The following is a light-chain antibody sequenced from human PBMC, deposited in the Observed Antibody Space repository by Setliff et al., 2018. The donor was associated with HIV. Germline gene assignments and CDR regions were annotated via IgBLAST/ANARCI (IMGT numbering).Light chain of an antibody. CDR2: QAS. CDR3: CSNTGSNTYV. J-gene: IGLJ1*01. CDR1: SGDVGRYNL. Sequence: SVLTPPASVSGSPGQSITISCTGTSGDVGRYNLVSWYQQQPGKPPKLMIYQASKRPSGASNRFSGSKSGNTASLTISGLQAEDEADYYCCSNTGSNTYVFGIGTKVTVL. V-gene: IGLV2-23*01.